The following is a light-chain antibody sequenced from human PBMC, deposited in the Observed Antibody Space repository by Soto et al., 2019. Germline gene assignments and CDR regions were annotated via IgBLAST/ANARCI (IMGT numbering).Light chain of an antibody. J-gene: IGLJ1*01. CDR2: SNN. CDR3: AAWDDILNGLYV. V-gene: IGLV1-44*01. Sequence: QSVLTQPPSASGTPGQRVTISCSGSSSNIGSKTVNWYQQLPGTAPKLLIYSNNQRPSGVPDRFSGSKSGTSASLAISGLQSEDEADYYGAAWDDILNGLYVFGTGAKLTV. CDR1: SSNIGSKT.